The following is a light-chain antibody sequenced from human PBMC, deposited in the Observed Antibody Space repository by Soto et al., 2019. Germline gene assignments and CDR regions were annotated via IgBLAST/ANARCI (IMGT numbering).Light chain of an antibody. CDR1: SSDFGGYTY. CDR3: SSYTSSSTPYV. V-gene: IGLV2-14*01. CDR2: EVS. J-gene: IGLJ1*01. Sequence: QSVLTQPAAVSGSPGQSITSSCTGTSSDFGGYTYVSWYQQHPGKAPELMIYEVSNRPSGVSNRFSGSKSGNTASLTISGLQAEDEADYYCSSYTSSSTPYVFGTGTKVTVL.